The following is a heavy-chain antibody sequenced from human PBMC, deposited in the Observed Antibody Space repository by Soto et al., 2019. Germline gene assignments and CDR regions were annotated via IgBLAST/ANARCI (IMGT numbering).Heavy chain of an antibody. D-gene: IGHD7-27*01. CDR2: VYHSGSP. CDR3: ARDTGLAPTVWGY. V-gene: IGHV4-31*03. CDR1: GDSIRGGGHY. Sequence: QVQLQESGPGLVKPSQTLSLTCSVSGDSIRGGGHYWNWIRQFPGKGLEWIGYVYHSGSPHYNPSLRWRLTISIDTSKNQFSLRLISVTAADTALYYCARDTGLAPTVWGYWGHGTQVTVSS. J-gene: IGHJ4*03.